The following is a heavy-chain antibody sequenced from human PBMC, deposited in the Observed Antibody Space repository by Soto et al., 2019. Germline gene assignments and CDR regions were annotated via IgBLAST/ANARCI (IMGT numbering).Heavy chain of an antibody. D-gene: IGHD2-15*01. CDR2: INPYGGDT. V-gene: IGHV1-46*01. Sequence: ASFNVSCKASADTFTYYNVHWVRQAPGQGLEWMGIINPYGGDTTYAQKFRGRFTMTRDTSTSTVYMELSSLRSEDTALYHCERAPYSSGLLSSLDNWGQGILVT. CDR3: ERAPYSSGLLSSLDN. CDR1: ADTFTYYN. J-gene: IGHJ4*02.